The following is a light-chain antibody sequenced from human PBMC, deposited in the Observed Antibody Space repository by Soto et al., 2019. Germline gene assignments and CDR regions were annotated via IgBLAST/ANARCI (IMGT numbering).Light chain of an antibody. Sequence: ETVLTQSPCALSLSPGERATLSCRAAQTVYSSLLAWYQQKPGQAPRLLIYGASSRATGIPDRFSGSGSGTDFTLTISRVEPEDFAVYHCQQYGNAPITFGQGTRLAI. J-gene: IGKJ5*01. CDR1: QTVYSSL. CDR3: QQYGNAPIT. CDR2: GAS. V-gene: IGKV3-20*01.